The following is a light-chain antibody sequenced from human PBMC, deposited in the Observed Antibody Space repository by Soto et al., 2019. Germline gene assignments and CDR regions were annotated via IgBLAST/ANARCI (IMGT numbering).Light chain of an antibody. CDR3: QQLNSYPLT. J-gene: IGKJ4*01. CDR1: QGISSY. V-gene: IGKV1-9*01. Sequence: IQLTQSPSSLSASVGDRVTITSRASQGISSYLAWYQQKPGKAPKLLISAASTLQGGVPSRFSGSGSGTDFTLTISSLQPEDFTTYYCQQLNSYPLTFGGGTKVEIK. CDR2: AAS.